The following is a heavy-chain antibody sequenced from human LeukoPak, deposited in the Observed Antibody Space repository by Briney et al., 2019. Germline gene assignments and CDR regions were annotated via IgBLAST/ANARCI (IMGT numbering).Heavy chain of an antibody. Sequence: PGGSLRLSCAASGFTFSTYWMTWVRQAPGKGLEWVANIKPDGSEKYYVDSVEGRFTISRDNARNSLNLQMNSLRAEDTAVYYCVRAGTSGWDYYNYAMDVWGQGTRSPSP. V-gene: IGHV3-7*01. J-gene: IGHJ6*02. CDR1: GFTFSTYW. D-gene: IGHD6-19*01. CDR2: IKPDGSEK. CDR3: VRAGTSGWDYYNYAMDV.